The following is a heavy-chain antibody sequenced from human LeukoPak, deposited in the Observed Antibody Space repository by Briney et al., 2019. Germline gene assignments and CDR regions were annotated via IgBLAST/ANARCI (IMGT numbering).Heavy chain of an antibody. V-gene: IGHV3-30-3*01. CDR1: GFTFSTYA. Sequence: GRSLRLSCAASGFTFSTYAMHWVRQAPGKGLEWVTTISYDGSNKYYEDSVKGRFTISSDNSKNTLYLQMNSLRGEDTAVYYCARGPDLYDSDRYFDYWVQGTMVSVSS. J-gene: IGHJ4*02. D-gene: IGHD3-22*01. CDR3: ARGPDLYDSDRYFDY. CDR2: ISYDGSNK.